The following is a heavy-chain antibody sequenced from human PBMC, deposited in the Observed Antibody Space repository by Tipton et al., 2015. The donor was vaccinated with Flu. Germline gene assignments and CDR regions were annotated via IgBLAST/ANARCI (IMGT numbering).Heavy chain of an antibody. V-gene: IGHV4-34*01. CDR3: ARGDYGDYDHEADGFDI. CDR1: GESFSGYY. Sequence: TLSLTCGVYGESFSGYYWSWIRQSPGKGLEWIGEISHSGSTHYNPSLKSRLTMSVDTSKNQFSLKLTSVTAADTAMYYCARGDYGDYDHEADGFDIWGQGTLVTVSA. J-gene: IGHJ3*02. D-gene: IGHD4-17*01. CDR2: ISHSGST.